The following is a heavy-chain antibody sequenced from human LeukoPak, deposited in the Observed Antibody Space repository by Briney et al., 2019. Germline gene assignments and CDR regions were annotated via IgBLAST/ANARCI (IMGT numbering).Heavy chain of an antibody. CDR2: ISSSSTI. Sequence: GGSLRLSCAASGFTFSSYSMNWVRQAPGKGLEWVSYISSSSTIYYADSVKGRFTISRDNAKNSLYLQMNSLRAEDTAVYYCARGGYNWNDGNWFDPWGQGTLVTVSS. CDR1: GFTFSSYS. J-gene: IGHJ5*02. D-gene: IGHD1-20*01. CDR3: ARGGYNWNDGNWFDP. V-gene: IGHV3-48*01.